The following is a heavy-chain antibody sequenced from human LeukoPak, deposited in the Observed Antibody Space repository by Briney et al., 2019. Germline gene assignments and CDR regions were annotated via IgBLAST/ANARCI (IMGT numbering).Heavy chain of an antibody. CDR3: AREQGNFFDY. V-gene: IGHV3-74*01. CDR1: GFTFSNFL. CDR2: INSDGSGT. J-gene: IGHJ4*02. D-gene: IGHD3-3*01. Sequence: GGSLRLSCAASGFTFSNFLMTWVRQAPGKGLVWVSRINSDGSGTSYADSVKGRFTISRDNAKNTLYLQMNSLRAEDTAVYYCAREQGNFFDYWGQGTLVTVSS.